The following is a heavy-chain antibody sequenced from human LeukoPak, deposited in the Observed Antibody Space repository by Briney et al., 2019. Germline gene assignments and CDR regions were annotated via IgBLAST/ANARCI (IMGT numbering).Heavy chain of an antibody. CDR1: GFTFSRYA. CDR2: ISGGGDNT. V-gene: IGHV3-23*01. CDR3: AKPVDGASVQRYFQH. J-gene: IGHJ1*01. Sequence: PGGSLRLSCAASGFTFSRYAMSWVRQAPGKRLEWVSAISGGGDNTYYANSVSGRFTLSRDNSKNTLFLQMNSLRAEDTAIYYCAKPVDGASVQRYFQHWGQGTLVTVSS. D-gene: IGHD1-1*01.